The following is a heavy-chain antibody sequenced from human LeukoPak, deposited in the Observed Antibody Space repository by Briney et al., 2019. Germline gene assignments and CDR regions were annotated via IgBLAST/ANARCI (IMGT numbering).Heavy chain of an antibody. CDR1: GFTFDDYA. CDR3: AKDQFGELIGAFDI. D-gene: IGHD3-10*01. V-gene: IGHV3-9*01. J-gene: IGHJ3*02. Sequence: GRSLRLSCAASGFTFDDYAMHWVRQAPGKGVEWVSGISWNSGSIGYADSVKGRFTISRDNAKNSLYLQMNSLRAEDTALYYCAKDQFGELIGAFDIWGQGTMVTVSS. CDR2: ISWNSGSI.